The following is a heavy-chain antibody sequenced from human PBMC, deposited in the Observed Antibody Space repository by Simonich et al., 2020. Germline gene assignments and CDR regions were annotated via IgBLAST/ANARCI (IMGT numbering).Heavy chain of an antibody. V-gene: IGHV3-21*01. D-gene: IGHD6-13*01. CDR1: GFTFSSYS. J-gene: IGHJ4*02. Sequence: EVQLVEPGGGLVKPGGSLSLSCAASGFTFSSYSMNWVRQAPGKGVEWCSSISSSSSYIYYADSVKGRFTISRDNAKNSLYLQMNSLRAEDTAVYYCARARGDSSSWYFDYWGQGTLVTVSS. CDR2: ISSSSSYI. CDR3: ARARGDSSSWYFDY.